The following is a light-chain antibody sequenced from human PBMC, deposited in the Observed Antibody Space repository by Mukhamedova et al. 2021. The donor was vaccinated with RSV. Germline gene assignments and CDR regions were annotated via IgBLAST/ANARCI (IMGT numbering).Light chain of an antibody. CDR2: GAG. Sequence: GERATLSCRGRESVSTNLAWYQHKPGQAPRLLIYGAGKRGKWIPARGSGSGSGAEFTLTISRMQSEDFAVYYCQQYNNWPPEWTFG. CDR3: QQYNNWPPEWT. J-gene: IGKJ1*01. CDR1: ESVSTN. V-gene: IGKV3-15*01.